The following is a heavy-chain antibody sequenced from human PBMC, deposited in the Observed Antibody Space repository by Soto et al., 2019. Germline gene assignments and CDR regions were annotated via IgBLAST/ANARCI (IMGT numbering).Heavy chain of an antibody. D-gene: IGHD5-12*01. CDR1: GGSISSSSYY. Sequence: SETLSLTCTVSGGSISSSSYYWGWIRQPPGKGLEWIGSIYYSGSTYYNPSLKSRVTISVDTSKNQFSLKLSSVTAADTAVYYCARRRLLGAYEDWFDPWGQGTLVTVSS. CDR2: IYYSGST. J-gene: IGHJ5*02. V-gene: IGHV4-39*01. CDR3: ARRRLLGAYEDWFDP.